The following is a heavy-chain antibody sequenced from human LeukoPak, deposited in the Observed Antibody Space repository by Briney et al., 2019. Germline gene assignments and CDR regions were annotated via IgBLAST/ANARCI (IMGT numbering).Heavy chain of an antibody. V-gene: IGHV4-31*03. Sequence: PSETLSLTCTVSGGSISSGGYYWSWIRQHPGKGLEWIGYIYYSGSTYYNPSLKSRVTISVDTSKNQFSLKLSSVTAADTAVYYRARESVVRGVRCYYGMDVWGQGTTVTVSS. CDR1: GGSISSGGYY. D-gene: IGHD3-10*01. J-gene: IGHJ6*02. CDR2: IYYSGST. CDR3: ARESVVRGVRCYYGMDV.